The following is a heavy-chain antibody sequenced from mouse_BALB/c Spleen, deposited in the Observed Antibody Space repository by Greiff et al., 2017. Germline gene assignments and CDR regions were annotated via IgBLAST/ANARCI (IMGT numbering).Heavy chain of an antibody. CDR3: ARAAYGAMDY. D-gene: IGHD6-5*01. CDR2: IRNKANGYTT. CDR1: GFTFTDYY. V-gene: IGHV7-3*02. Sequence: EVQLVESGGGLVQPGGSLRLSCATSGFTFTDYYMSWVRQPPGKALEWLGFIRNKANGYTTEYSASVKGRFTISRDNSQSILYLQMNTLRAEDSATYYCARAAYGAMDYWGQGTSVTVSS. J-gene: IGHJ4*01.